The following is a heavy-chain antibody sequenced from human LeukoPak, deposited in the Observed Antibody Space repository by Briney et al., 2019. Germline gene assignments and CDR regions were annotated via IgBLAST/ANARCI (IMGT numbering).Heavy chain of an antibody. CDR2: IYTSGST. CDR3: ARDRVLLWFGESYYFDY. J-gene: IGHJ4*02. V-gene: IGHV4-4*07. Sequence: SETLSLTCTVSGGSISSFYWSWIRQPAGKGLEWIGRIYTSGSTNYNPSLKSRVTMSVDTSKNQFSLKLSSVTAADTAVYYCARDRVLLWFGESYYFDYWGQGTLVTVSS. CDR1: GGSISSFY. D-gene: IGHD3-10*01.